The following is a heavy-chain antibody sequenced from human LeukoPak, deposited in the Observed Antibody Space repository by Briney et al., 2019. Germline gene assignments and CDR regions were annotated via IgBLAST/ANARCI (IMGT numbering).Heavy chain of an antibody. V-gene: IGHV4-61*02. D-gene: IGHD3-10*01. CDR1: GGSISSGSYY. CDR2: IYTSGST. J-gene: IGHJ4*02. CDR3: ARGSLQFGELYYFDY. Sequence: SQTLSLACTVSGGSISSGSYYWSWIRQPAGKGLEWIGRIYTSGSTNYNPSLQSRVTISVDTSKNQFSLKLRYVTAADTAVYYCARGSLQFGELYYFDYWGQGTLVTVSS.